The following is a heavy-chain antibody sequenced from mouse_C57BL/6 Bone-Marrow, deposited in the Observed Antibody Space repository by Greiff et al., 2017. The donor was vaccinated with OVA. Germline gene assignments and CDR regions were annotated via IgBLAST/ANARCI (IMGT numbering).Heavy chain of an antibody. J-gene: IGHJ3*01. CDR1: GFTFSDYG. V-gene: IGHV5-17*01. Sequence: EVKVVESGGGLVKPGGSLKLSCAASGFTFSDYGMHWVRQAPEKGLEWVAYISSGSSTIYYADTVKGRFTISRDNAKNTLFLQMTSLGSEDTAMYYCGIYYDYLLFGYWGTGTLVTVAA. CDR2: ISSGSSTI. D-gene: IGHD2-4*01. CDR3: GIYYDYLLFGY.